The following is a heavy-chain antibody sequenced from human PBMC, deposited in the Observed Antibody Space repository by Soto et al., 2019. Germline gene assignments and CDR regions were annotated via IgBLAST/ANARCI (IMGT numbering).Heavy chain of an antibody. Sequence: QTLSLTCAISGDSVSSNSAAWNWIRQSPSRGLEWLGRTYYRSKWYNDYAVSVKSRITNNPDKSKNQFSLQLNSVTPEDTAVYYCARDRSLQDLYYYGMDVWGQGTTVTVSS. CDR2: TYYRSKWYN. J-gene: IGHJ6*02. D-gene: IGHD1-1*01. V-gene: IGHV6-1*01. CDR3: ARDRSLQDLYYYGMDV. CDR1: GDSVSSNSAA.